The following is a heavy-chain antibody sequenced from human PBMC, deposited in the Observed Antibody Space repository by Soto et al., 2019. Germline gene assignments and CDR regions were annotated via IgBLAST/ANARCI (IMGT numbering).Heavy chain of an antibody. J-gene: IGHJ4*02. Sequence: QVQLQESGPRLVSPSQTLSLTCTVSGGSISSAAYCWSWIRQYPDKGLEWIGHIYDGGTTYSSPFLKGRVTISADTSETQFSLKLNSVSAADTAVYYCARGPSGDKVDYWGQGIQVTVSS. CDR3: ARGPSGDKVDY. V-gene: IGHV4-30-4*08. D-gene: IGHD7-27*01. CDR2: IYDGGTT. CDR1: GGSISSAAYC.